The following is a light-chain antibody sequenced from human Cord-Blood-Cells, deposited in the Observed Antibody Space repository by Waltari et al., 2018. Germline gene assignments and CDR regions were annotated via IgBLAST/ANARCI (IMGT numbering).Light chain of an antibody. J-gene: IGKJ4*01. CDR3: QQSYSTPPT. CDR2: AAP. Sequence: DIQMTQYPSSLSASVGDRVTITCRASQSINSYLNWYQQKPGKAPKLLIYAAPSLQSGVASMVSGSGSVTDFTLTISSLQPEDFVTDYGQQSYSTPPTFGGGTKVEIK. V-gene: IGKV1-39*01. CDR1: QSINSY.